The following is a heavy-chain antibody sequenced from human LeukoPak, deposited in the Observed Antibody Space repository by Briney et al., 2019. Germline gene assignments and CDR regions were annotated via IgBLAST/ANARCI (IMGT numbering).Heavy chain of an antibody. CDR3: ARDGSRAATVDY. J-gene: IGHJ4*02. V-gene: IGHV3-48*03. CDR1: GFTFSSYE. Sequence: GGSLRLSCAASGFTFSSYEMNWVRQAPGKGLEWVSYISSSGSTIYYADSVEGRFSISRDNAKNSLYLQMNSLRAEDTAVYYCARDGSRAATVDYWGQGTLVTVSS. CDR2: ISSSGSTI. D-gene: IGHD6-13*01.